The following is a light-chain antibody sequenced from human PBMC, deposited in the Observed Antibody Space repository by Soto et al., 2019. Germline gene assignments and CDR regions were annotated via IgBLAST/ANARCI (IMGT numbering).Light chain of an antibody. CDR2: EAS. J-gene: IGKJ1*01. Sequence: AITVTQSPSSLSASVGDRVTISCRASQGIGNDLGWYQQKPGKAPKLLIYEASTLQTGVASRFSGSGSGTDFTLTIISLQPEDFATYYCLQDYVYPWTFGQGTKVEVK. CDR3: LQDYVYPWT. V-gene: IGKV1-6*01. CDR1: QGIGND.